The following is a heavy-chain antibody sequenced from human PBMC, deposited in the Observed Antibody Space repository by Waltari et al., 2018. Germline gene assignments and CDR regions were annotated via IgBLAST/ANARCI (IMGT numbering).Heavy chain of an antibody. V-gene: IGHV4-39*01. CDR1: VVSIPTNRHY. CDR2: ISYNGAT. Sequence: QLQLQESGPGLVKPSETLSLTCSVSVVSIPTNRHYWGWIRQPPGQGLEWIGTISYNGATYSSPSLRSRVTIFGDTSKNQLSLKLGSVTAADTAFYYCATYIGASLGTAAFDVWGQGTMVTVSS. D-gene: IGHD5-12*01. J-gene: IGHJ3*01. CDR3: ATYIGASLGTAAFDV.